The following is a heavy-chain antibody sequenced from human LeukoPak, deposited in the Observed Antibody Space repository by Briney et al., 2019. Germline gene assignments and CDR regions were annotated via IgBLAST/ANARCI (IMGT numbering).Heavy chain of an antibody. V-gene: IGHV3-23*01. CDR3: AKDRSSSWYMPPTANWFDP. CDR2: FIVIAATT. J-gene: IGHJ5*02. CDR1: ELTFTTYA. D-gene: IGHD6-13*01. Sequence: GGSLRLSCAASELTFTTYAITGVRQPPGKGRNWFSAFIVIAATTFYADSVKGRFTISRDNSKNTLYLQMNSLRAEDTAVYYCAKDRSSSWYMPPTANWFDPWGQGTLVTVSS.